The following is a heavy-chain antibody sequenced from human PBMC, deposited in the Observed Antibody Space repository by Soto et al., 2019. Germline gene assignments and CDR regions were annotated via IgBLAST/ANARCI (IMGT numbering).Heavy chain of an antibody. CDR2: IYPGDSDT. V-gene: IGHV5-51*01. D-gene: IGHD3-3*01. J-gene: IGHJ5*02. Sequence: GESLKISCKGSGYSFTSYWIGWVRQMPGKGLEWMGIIYPGDSDTRYSPSFQGQVTISADKSISTAYLQWSSLKASDTAMYYCARSGRWDFWGPPPEWWFDPWGQGTLVTVSS. CDR1: GYSFTSYW. CDR3: ARSGRWDFWGPPPEWWFDP.